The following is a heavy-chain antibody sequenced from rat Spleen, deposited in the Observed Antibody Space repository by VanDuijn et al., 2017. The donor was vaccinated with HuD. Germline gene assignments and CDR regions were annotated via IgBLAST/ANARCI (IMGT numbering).Heavy chain of an antibody. J-gene: IGHJ3*01. Sequence: EVQLVESGGGFVQPGRSLKLSCAASGFTFNNYDMAWVRQAPTKGLEWVASISPSGGTTYYRDSVKGRFTVSRDNAKSTLYLQMDSLRCEDTATYYCTRHDYSGVITNWFAYWGQGTLVTVSS. D-gene: IGHD4-3*01. V-gene: IGHV5-25*01. CDR2: ISPSGGTT. CDR1: GFTFNNYD. CDR3: TRHDYSGVITNWFAY.